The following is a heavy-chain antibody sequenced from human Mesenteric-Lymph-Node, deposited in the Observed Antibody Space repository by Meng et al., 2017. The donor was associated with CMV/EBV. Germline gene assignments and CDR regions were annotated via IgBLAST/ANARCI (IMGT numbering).Heavy chain of an antibody. CDR1: GCTFGDYY. D-gene: IGHD2-2*01. J-gene: IGHJ5*02. Sequence: ASGCTFGDYYVSWLRQAPGKGLEWISFISSTGYTKYYADSVKGRFTISRDNAKNSLFLQMNSLRAEDTAVYYCARGGGIVVPLPFDPWGQGTLVTVSS. CDR2: ISSTGYTK. V-gene: IGHV3-11*01. CDR3: ARGGGIVVPLPFDP.